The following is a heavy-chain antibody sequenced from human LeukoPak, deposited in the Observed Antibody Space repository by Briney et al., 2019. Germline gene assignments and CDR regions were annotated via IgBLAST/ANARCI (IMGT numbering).Heavy chain of an antibody. D-gene: IGHD5-12*01. J-gene: IGHJ3*02. CDR1: GYSFTSYW. CDR2: IDLGDSYT. Sequence: KPGESLRISCKGSGYSFTSYWISWVRQMPGKSLEWRGWIDLGDSYTNYSPSFQGHVTISADKSSSTAYLQWSSLKASDTAMYYCARHSSRYSGYDLNDAFDIWGQGTMVTVSS. CDR3: ARHSSRYSGYDLNDAFDI. V-gene: IGHV5-10-1*01.